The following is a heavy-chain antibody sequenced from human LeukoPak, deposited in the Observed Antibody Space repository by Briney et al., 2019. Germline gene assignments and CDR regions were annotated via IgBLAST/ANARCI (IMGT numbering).Heavy chain of an antibody. V-gene: IGHV4-39*01. CDR2: FFYSGST. Sequence: SETLSLTCTVSGGSISSSSYYWGWIRQPPGKGLEWIGSFFYSGSTYYNPSLKSRVTISVDTSKNQFSLKLSSVTAADTAVYYCARRGYSYGAGYFDYWGQGTLVTVPS. J-gene: IGHJ4*02. D-gene: IGHD5-18*01. CDR3: ARRGYSYGAGYFDY. CDR1: GGSISSSSYY.